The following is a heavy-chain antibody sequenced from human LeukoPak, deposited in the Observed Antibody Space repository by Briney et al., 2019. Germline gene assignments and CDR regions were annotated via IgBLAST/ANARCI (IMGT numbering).Heavy chain of an antibody. D-gene: IGHD5-18*01. CDR2: INHSGST. J-gene: IGHJ4*02. V-gene: IGHV4-34*01. CDR3: ARGAGYSYWPQNDY. Sequence: SETLSLTCAVYGGPFSGYYWSWIRQPPGKGLEWIGEINHSGSTNYNPSLKSRVTISVDTSKNQFSLKLSSVTAADTAVYYCARGAGYSYWPQNDYWGQGTLVTVSS. CDR1: GGPFSGYY.